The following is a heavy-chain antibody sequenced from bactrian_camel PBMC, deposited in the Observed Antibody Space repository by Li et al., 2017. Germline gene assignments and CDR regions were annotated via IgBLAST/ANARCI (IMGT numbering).Heavy chain of an antibody. CDR1: KYPTSTYC. Sequence: VQLVESGGGSVHDGGSLKLSCIAAPKYPTSTYCMAWFRQGAGKQREAVATTYTGVGYGRTWYADSVRDRFTISRDGARNTLYLQLNSLKTEDTAMYYCVPCHYSWSAFPFWGQGTQVTVS. CDR3: VPCHYSWSAFPF. J-gene: IGHJ4*01. CDR2: TYTGVGYGRT. D-gene: IGHD2*01. V-gene: IGHV3S1*01.